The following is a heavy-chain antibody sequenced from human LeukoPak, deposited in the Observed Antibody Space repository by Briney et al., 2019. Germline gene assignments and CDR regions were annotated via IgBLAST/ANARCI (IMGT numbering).Heavy chain of an antibody. CDR3: TTLRTSGWYQDS. J-gene: IGHJ4*02. Sequence: PGGSLRLSCEGSRYSFDSYAMTWVRQAPGKGLEWVSSTNGGGDITYYAESVKGRFTVSRDNSKNTLFLQMNSLRAEDTAVYYCTTLRTSGWYQDSWGQGTLVTVSS. CDR1: RYSFDSYA. CDR2: TNGGGDIT. V-gene: IGHV3-23*01. D-gene: IGHD6-19*01.